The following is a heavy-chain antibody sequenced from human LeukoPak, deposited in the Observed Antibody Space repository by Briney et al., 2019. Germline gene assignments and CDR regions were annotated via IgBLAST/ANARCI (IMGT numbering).Heavy chain of an antibody. D-gene: IGHD1-26*01. CDR3: ARVGPYSGSYPEDFDY. CDR2: IYHSGST. V-gene: IGHV4-38-2*01. J-gene: IGHJ4*02. Sequence: LRLSCAASGFTFISYSMNWVRQAPGKGLEWIGSIYHSGSTYYNPSLKSRVTISVDTSKNQFSLKLSSVTAADTAVYYCARVGPYSGSYPEDFDYWGQGTLVTVSS. CDR1: GFTFISYS.